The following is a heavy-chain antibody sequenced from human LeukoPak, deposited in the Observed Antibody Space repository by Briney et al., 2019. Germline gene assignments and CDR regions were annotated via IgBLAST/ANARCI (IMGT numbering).Heavy chain of an antibody. CDR3: ARGRLITMVRGVIPFDY. D-gene: IGHD3-10*01. J-gene: IGHJ4*02. CDR2: INHSGST. V-gene: IGHV4-34*01. Sequence: SETLSLTCTVSGGSIGNYYWSWIRQPPGKGLEWIGEINHSGSTNYNPSLKSRVTISVDTSKNQFSLKVTSVTAADTAVYYCARGRLITMVRGVIPFDYWGQGTLVTVSS. CDR1: GGSIGNYY.